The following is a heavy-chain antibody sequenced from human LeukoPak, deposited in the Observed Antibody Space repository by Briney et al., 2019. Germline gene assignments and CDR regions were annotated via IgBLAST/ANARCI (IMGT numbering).Heavy chain of an antibody. CDR1: GYTFTGYY. V-gene: IGHV1-2*02. CDR2: INPNSGGT. CDR3: ARAYWYGSGSYYPPDF. J-gene: IGHJ4*02. D-gene: IGHD3-10*01. Sequence: ASVKVSCKASGYTFTGYYMHWVRQAPGQGLEWMGWINPNSGGTNYAQKFQGRVTMTRDTSISTAYMELSSLGSDDTAIYYCARAYWYGSGSYYPPDFWGQGTLVTVSS.